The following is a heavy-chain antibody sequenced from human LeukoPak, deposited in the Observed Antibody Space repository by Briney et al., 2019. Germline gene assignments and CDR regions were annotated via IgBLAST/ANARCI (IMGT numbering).Heavy chain of an antibody. V-gene: IGHV7-4-1*02. Sequence: ASVKVSCKASEGTFSSYAISWVRQAPGQGLEWMGWINTNTGNPTYAQGFTGRFVFSLDTSVSTAYLQISSLKAEDTAVYYCARGPSSSSIWFDPWGQGTLVTVSS. J-gene: IGHJ5*02. CDR1: EGTFSSYA. CDR3: ARGPSSSSIWFDP. D-gene: IGHD6-6*01. CDR2: INTNTGNP.